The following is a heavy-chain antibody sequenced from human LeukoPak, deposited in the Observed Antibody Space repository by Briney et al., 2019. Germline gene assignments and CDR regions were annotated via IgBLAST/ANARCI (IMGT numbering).Heavy chain of an antibody. CDR3: ARGPLYDITGSYGL. D-gene: IGHD3-22*01. Sequence: PGGSLILSCAASGFTFSAHTMNWVRLAPGKGLEWVSYIGSTSITIYYAQSVEGRFTISRDNGKNSLYLQMSSLTVEDTAVYYCARGPLYDITGSYGLWGQGTLVTVSS. CDR2: IGSTSITI. J-gene: IGHJ4*02. CDR1: GFTFSAHT. V-gene: IGHV3-48*01.